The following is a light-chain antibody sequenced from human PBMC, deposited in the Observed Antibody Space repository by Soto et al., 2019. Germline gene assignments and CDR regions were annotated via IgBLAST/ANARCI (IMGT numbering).Light chain of an antibody. V-gene: IGKV1-5*01. J-gene: IGKJ2*01. Sequence: DFQMTQSPSTLSASVGDRVTITCRASQNISKWLAWYQLKPGRAPNLLIYDTSIMKSGAPSRFSGSGSGTEFTPTISSLQPDDFATYYCQRYKNYFGLGTKVEIK. CDR1: QNISKW. CDR3: QRYKNY. CDR2: DTS.